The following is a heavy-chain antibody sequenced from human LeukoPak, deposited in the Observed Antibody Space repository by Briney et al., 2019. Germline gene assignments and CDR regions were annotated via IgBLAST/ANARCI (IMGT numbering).Heavy chain of an antibody. CDR2: INHSGST. V-gene: IGHV4-34*01. Sequence: PSETLSLTCAVYGGSFSGYYWSWIRQPPGKGLEWIGEINHSGSTNYNPSLKSRVTISVDTSKNQFSLKLSSVTAADTAVYYCASQQAPYYYGSGSYWGYYFDYWGQGTLVTASS. D-gene: IGHD3-10*01. CDR3: ASQQAPYYYGSGSYWGYYFDY. CDR1: GGSFSGYY. J-gene: IGHJ4*02.